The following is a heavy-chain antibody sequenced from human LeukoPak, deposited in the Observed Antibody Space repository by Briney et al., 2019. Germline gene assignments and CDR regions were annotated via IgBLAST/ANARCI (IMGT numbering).Heavy chain of an antibody. CDR2: IYYSGPT. J-gene: IGHJ4*02. CDR1: GGSLSSYY. Sequence: SETLSLTCTVSGGSLSSYYWSWIRQPPGKGLEWIGYIYYSGPTNYNPSLQSRVTISVDTSKDQFPLKLSSVTAADTAVYYCARHGYDILTGYYTFDYWGQGTLVTVSS. D-gene: IGHD3-9*01. CDR3: ARHGYDILTGYYTFDY. V-gene: IGHV4-59*08.